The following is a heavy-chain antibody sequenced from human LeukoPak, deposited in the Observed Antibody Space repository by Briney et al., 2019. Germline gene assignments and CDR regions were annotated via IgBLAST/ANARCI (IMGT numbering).Heavy chain of an antibody. J-gene: IGHJ4*02. CDR2: ISYDGSNK. CDR1: GFTFSSYA. D-gene: IGHD2-21*01. CDR3: AKDFRIGYSAHFDY. V-gene: IGHV3-30-3*01. Sequence: PGGSLRLSCAASGFTFSSYAMHWVRQAPGKGLEWVAVISYDGSNKYYADSVKGRFTISRDNSKNTLYLQMDSLRGEDTAVYYCAKDFRIGYSAHFDYRGQGALVTVSS.